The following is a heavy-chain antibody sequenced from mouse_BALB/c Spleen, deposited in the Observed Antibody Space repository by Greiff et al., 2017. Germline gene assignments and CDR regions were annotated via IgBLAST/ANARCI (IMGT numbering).Heavy chain of an antibody. V-gene: IGHV1-5*01. D-gene: IGHD2-4*01. CDR1: GYSFTSYW. J-gene: IGHJ4*01. CDR3: TRGDDYDYYAMDY. Sequence: EVQVVESGTVLARPGASVKMSCKASGYSFTSYWMHWVKQRPGQGLEWIGAIYPGNSDTSYNQKFKGKAKLTAVTSASTAYMELSSLTNEDSAVYYCTRGDDYDYYAMDYWGQGTSVTVSS. CDR2: IYPGNSDT.